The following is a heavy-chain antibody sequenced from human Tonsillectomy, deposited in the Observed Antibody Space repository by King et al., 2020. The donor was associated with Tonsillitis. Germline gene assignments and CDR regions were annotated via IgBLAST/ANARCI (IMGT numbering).Heavy chain of an antibody. V-gene: IGHV3-11*01. J-gene: IGHJ3*02. D-gene: IGHD1-7*01. CDR1: GFTFSDSY. CDR3: ARGHRELGGAFDI. Sequence: VQLVESGGGLVKPGGSLRRSCAASGFTFSDSYMSWIRQAPGKGLECVSYSSSSGNSIYYAESVKGRFTISRDNAKNSLYLQMNILRAEDTAIYYCARGHRELGGAFDIWGQGTVVTVSS. CDR2: SSSSGNSI.